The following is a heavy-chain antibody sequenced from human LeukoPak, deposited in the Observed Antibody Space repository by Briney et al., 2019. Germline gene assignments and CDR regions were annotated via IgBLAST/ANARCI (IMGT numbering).Heavy chain of an antibody. V-gene: IGHV4-39*02. Sequence: SETLSLTCTVSGGSMRTSSFYWGWIRQPPGKDLEWIGNINYSGLTYYNPSVKSRVTLSVDVSENRFSLHLTSVTAADTALYFCARTHFESLGWFDPWGQGIQVIVSS. CDR2: INYSGLT. CDR3: ARTHFESLGWFDP. D-gene: IGHD2/OR15-2a*01. J-gene: IGHJ5*02. CDR1: GGSMRTSSFY.